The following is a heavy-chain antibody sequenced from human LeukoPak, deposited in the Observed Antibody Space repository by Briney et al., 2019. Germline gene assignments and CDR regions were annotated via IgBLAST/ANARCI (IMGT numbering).Heavy chain of an antibody. J-gene: IGHJ3*02. CDR2: IYYSGST. CDR3: AGAQITVATIPGGAFDI. D-gene: IGHD5-12*01. CDR1: GGSISSYY. Sequence: LSETLSLTCTVSGGSISSYYWSWIRQPPGKGLEWIGYIYYSGSTNYNPSLKSRVTISVDTSKNQFSLKLSSVTAADTAVYYCAGAQITVATIPGGAFDIWGQGTMVTVSS. V-gene: IGHV4-59*01.